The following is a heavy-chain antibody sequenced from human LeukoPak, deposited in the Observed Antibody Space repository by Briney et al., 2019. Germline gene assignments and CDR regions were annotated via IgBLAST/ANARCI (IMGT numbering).Heavy chain of an antibody. J-gene: IGHJ5*02. CDR1: GGSISSSSYY. D-gene: IGHD3-3*01. Sequence: SETLSLTCTVSGGSISSSSYYWGWIRQPPGKGLEWIGSIYYSGGTYYNPSLKSRVTISVDTSKNQFSLKLSSVTAADTAVYYCARHAGFLEWLLADNWFDPWGQGTLVTVSS. CDR3: ARHAGFLEWLLADNWFDP. CDR2: IYYSGGT. V-gene: IGHV4-39*01.